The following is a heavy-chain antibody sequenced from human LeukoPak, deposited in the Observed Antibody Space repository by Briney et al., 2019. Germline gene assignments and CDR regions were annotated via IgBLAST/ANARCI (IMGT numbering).Heavy chain of an antibody. D-gene: IGHD4-11*01. Sequence: GGSLRLSCAASGFTFSTYWMTWVRQAPGKGLEWVANIKWDGIETYYVDSVKGRFAISRNNAKNSLYLQMNNLRDEDTAVYYCAKNHVTVPNGDWFGPWGQGTLVIVSS. J-gene: IGHJ5*02. V-gene: IGHV3-7*01. CDR3: AKNHVTVPNGDWFGP. CDR2: IKWDGIET. CDR1: GFTFSTYW.